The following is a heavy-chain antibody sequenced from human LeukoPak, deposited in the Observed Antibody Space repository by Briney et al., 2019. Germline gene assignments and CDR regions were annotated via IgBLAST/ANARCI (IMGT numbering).Heavy chain of an antibody. CDR1: GFTVSSNY. CDR2: FYSGGSR. V-gene: IGHV3-53*01. D-gene: IGHD4-23*01. J-gene: IGHJ3*02. CDR3: ARGTFYGGNSPFAFDI. Sequence: GGSLRLSCAASGFTVSSNYMSWVRQVPGEGLEWVSVFYSGGSRYYADSVKGRLTISRDNSKNTLYFQMNSLRAEDTAVYYCARGTFYGGNSPFAFDIWGQGTMVTVSS.